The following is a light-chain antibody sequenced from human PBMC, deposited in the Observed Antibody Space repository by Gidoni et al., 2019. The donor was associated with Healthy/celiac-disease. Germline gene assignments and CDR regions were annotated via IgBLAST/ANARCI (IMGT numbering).Light chain of an antibody. V-gene: IGKV1-39*01. CDR2: AAS. J-gene: IGKJ1*01. CDR3: QQSYSTPWT. CDR1: QSISSY. Sequence: DIQMTQSQSSMSASVGDRVTITCRASQSISSYLNGYQQKPGKAPKLLIYAASSLQSGVPSRFSGSGSGTDFTLTISSLQPEEFATYYCQQSYSTPWTFGQGTKVEIK.